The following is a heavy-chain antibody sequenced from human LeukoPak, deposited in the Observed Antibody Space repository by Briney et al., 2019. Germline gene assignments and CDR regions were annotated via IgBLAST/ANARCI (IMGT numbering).Heavy chain of an antibody. CDR1: GFTFSSYA. CDR3: ARGAYDILTGLYFDY. CDR2: ISYDGSNK. J-gene: IGHJ4*02. D-gene: IGHD3-9*01. Sequence: GGPLRLSCAASGFTFSSYAMPWVRQAPGKGLEWVAVISYDGSNKYYADSVKGRFTISRDNSKNTLYLQMNSLRAEDTAVYYCARGAYDILTGLYFDYWGQGTLVTVSS. V-gene: IGHV3-30*04.